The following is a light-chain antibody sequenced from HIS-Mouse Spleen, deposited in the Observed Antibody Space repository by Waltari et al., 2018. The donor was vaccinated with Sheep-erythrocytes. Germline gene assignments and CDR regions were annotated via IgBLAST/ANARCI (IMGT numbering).Light chain of an antibody. CDR2: AAS. Sequence: DIQMTQSPSSLSASVGDRDTITCRASQSISSHLNWYQQKPGKAPKLLIYAASSLKSGVPSRFSGSGSGTDFTLTISSLQPEDFATYYCQQSYSTPQFTFGPGTKVDIK. J-gene: IGKJ3*01. V-gene: IGKV1-39*01. CDR1: QSISSH. CDR3: QQSYSTPQFT.